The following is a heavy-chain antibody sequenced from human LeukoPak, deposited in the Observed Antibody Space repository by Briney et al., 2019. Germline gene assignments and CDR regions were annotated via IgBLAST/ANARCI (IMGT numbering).Heavy chain of an antibody. D-gene: IGHD3-10*01. J-gene: IGHJ4*02. CDR1: GGSFSGYY. V-gene: IGHV4-34*01. Sequence: SETLSLTCAVYGGSFSGYYWSWIRQPPGKGLEWIGEINHSGSTNYNPSLKSRVTISVDTSKNQFSLKLSSATAADTAVYYCARFGYGSDFDYWGQGTLVTVSS. CDR2: INHSGST. CDR3: ARFGYGSDFDY.